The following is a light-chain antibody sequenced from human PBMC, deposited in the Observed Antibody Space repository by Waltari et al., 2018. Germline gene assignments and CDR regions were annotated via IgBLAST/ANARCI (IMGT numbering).Light chain of an antibody. CDR1: QSVSSS. Sequence: EIVMTQSPATLSVSPGERATLSCRASQSVSSSLAWYQQKPGRAPRLLIYGASTRATGIPASFRGSGSGTEFTLTINSLQSEDSAVYYCQQYKNWPPMYTFGQGTKLEIK. CDR2: GAS. V-gene: IGKV3-15*01. CDR3: QQYKNWPPMYT. J-gene: IGKJ2*01.